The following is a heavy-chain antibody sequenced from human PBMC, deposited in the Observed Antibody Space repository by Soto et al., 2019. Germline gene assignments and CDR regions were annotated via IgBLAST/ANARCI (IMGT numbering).Heavy chain of an antibody. CDR1: GYTFTGYY. CDR2: INPNSGGT. J-gene: IGHJ4*02. Sequence: ASVKVSCKASGYTFTGYYMHWVRQAPGQGLEWMGWINPNSGGTNYAQKFQGRVTMTRDRSISTAYMELSRLRSDDTAVYYCARVRRYDILTGSHFAYWGQGTLVTVSS. CDR3: ARVRRYDILTGSHFAY. V-gene: IGHV1-2*02. D-gene: IGHD3-9*01.